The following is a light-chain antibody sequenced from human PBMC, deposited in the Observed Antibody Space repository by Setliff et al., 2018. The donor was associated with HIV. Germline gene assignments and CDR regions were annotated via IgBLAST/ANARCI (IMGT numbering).Light chain of an antibody. CDR1: QSLVHRDGNTY. J-gene: IGKJ1*01. Sequence: EIVMTKTPLSSPVTLGQPASISCTSSQSLVHRDGNTYLNWLQQRPGQPPRLLIYKISNRLSGVPDRFSGSGAGTDFTLKISRVEADDVGVYYCMQGTQFPRTFGQGTKVDIK. CDR3: MQGTQFPRT. CDR2: KIS. V-gene: IGKV2-24*01.